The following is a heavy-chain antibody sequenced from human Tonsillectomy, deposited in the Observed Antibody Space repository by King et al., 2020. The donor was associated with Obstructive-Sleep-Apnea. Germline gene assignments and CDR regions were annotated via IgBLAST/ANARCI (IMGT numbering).Heavy chain of an antibody. CDR1: GGSISSYY. CDR2: IYYSGST. D-gene: IGHD5-24*01. J-gene: IGHJ6*02. Sequence: QLQESGPGLVKPSETLSLTCTVSGGSISSYYWSWIRQPPGKGLEWIGYIYYSGSTNYNPSLKSRVTISVDTSKNQFSLKLSSVTAADTAVYYCARDTQGGYNPSYSYYYGMDVWGQGTTVTVSS. CDR3: ARDTQGGYNPSYSYYYGMDV. V-gene: IGHV4-59*01.